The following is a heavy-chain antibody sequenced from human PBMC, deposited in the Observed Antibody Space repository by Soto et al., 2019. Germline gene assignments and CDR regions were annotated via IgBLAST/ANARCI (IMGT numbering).Heavy chain of an antibody. Sequence: EVQLLDSGGGLVKPGGSLRLSCEAPGCTFSNYAMNWVRQAPGKGLEWVLGISGGGDNTYYADSVKGRFTISRDNSKNTVFLQMNSLRAEDTAVYYCAKERLARGFDYWGQGTLVTVSS. CDR1: GCTFSNYA. V-gene: IGHV3-23*01. CDR2: ISGGGDNT. CDR3: AKERLARGFDY. J-gene: IGHJ4*02.